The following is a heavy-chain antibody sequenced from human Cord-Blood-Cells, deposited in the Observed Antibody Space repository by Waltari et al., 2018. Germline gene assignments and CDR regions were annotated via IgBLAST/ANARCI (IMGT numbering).Heavy chain of an antibody. CDR2: INHSGST. Sequence: QVQLQQWGAGLLKPSETLSLTCAVYGGSFSGYSWSWIRQPPGKGLAWIGEINHSGSTNYNPSLKSRVTISVDTSKNQFSLKLSSVTAADTAVYYCARGRITIFGVVIMGWFDPWGQGTLVTVSS. D-gene: IGHD3-3*01. V-gene: IGHV4-34*01. J-gene: IGHJ5*02. CDR3: ARGRITIFGVVIMGWFDP. CDR1: GGSFSGYS.